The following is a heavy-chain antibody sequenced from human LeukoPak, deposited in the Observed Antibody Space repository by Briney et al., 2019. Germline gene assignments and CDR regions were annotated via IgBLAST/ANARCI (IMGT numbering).Heavy chain of an antibody. CDR1: GFTVSSNY. CDR3: ASGELLSD. D-gene: IGHD1-26*01. V-gene: IGHV3-53*01. J-gene: IGHJ4*02. Sequence: GGSLTLSCAASGFTVSSNYMSWVRHAPGPGMEWVSVIYSDGSTYNPDSVKGGFPISRDNSKNTVYLQMNSLRAEDTAVYYCASGELLSDWGQGTLVTVSS. CDR2: IYSDGST.